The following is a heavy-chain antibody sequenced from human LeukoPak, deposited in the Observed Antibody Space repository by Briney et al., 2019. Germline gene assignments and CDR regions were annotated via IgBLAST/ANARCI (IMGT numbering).Heavy chain of an antibody. J-gene: IGHJ4*02. Sequence: PGGSLRLSCAASGFTFSSYAMSWVRQAPGRGLEWVSAISGSGGSTYYADSVKGRFTISRDNSKNTLYLQMNSLRAEDTTVYYCAKSHLLRYFDWSKNYWGQGTLVTVSS. D-gene: IGHD3-9*01. CDR2: ISGSGGST. V-gene: IGHV3-23*01. CDR1: GFTFSSYA. CDR3: AKSHLLRYFDWSKNY.